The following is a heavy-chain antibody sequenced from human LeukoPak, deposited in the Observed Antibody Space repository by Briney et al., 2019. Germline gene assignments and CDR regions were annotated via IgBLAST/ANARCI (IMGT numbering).Heavy chain of an antibody. J-gene: IGHJ4*02. V-gene: IGHV3-7*01. Sequence: GGSLRRSCAASGFRFSDSWMDWVRQAPGKGLEWVANINQDGSDKHYVDSVKGRFTISRDNAKNSLFLQMNSLRAEDTAVYYCATSPGLGYSSSLTGVDYWGQGTLVTVSS. D-gene: IGHD6-6*01. CDR1: GFRFSDSW. CDR3: ATSPGLGYSSSLTGVDY. CDR2: INQDGSDK.